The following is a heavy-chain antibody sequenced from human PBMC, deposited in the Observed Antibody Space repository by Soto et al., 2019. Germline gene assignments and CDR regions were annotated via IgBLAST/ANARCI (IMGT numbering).Heavy chain of an antibody. CDR3: ARDHFSSSWYYYGMDV. J-gene: IGHJ6*02. CDR1: GDSVSSNTAT. Sequence: SQTLSLTCAISGDSVSSNTATWNWIRQSPSRGLEWLGRTYYRSKWYNDYAVSVKSRITINPDTSKNQFSLQLNSVTPEDTAVYYCARDHFSSSWYYYGMDVWGQGTTVTVSS. D-gene: IGHD6-13*01. V-gene: IGHV6-1*01. CDR2: TYYRSKWYN.